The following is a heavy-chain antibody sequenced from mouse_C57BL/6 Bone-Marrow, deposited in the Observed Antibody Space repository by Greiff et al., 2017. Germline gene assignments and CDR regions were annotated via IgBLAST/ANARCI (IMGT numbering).Heavy chain of an antibody. D-gene: IGHD1-1*01. CDR2: IYPGNGDT. J-gene: IGHJ3*01. Sequence: VQLQQPGAELVKPGASVKLSCKASGYTFTSYWMHWVKQRPGQGLEWIGAIYPGNGDTSYNQKFKGKATLTADKSSSTAYMQLSSLTSEDSAVYYCALSHPFYGSSSLAYWGQGTLVTVSA. CDR1: GYTFTSYW. CDR3: ALSHPFYGSSSLAY. V-gene: IGHV1-87*01.